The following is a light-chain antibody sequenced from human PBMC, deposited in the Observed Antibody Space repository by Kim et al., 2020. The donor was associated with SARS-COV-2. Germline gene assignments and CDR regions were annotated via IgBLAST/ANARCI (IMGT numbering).Light chain of an antibody. Sequence: DIQMTQSPSSLSASVGDRVTITCQASQDISNYLNWYQQKPGKAPKLLIYDASNLETGVPSRFSGSGSGTDFTFTISSLQPEDIAIYYCQQYDHLPLTFGGGTKLEI. J-gene: IGKJ4*01. CDR2: DAS. CDR3: QQYDHLPLT. V-gene: IGKV1-33*01. CDR1: QDISNY.